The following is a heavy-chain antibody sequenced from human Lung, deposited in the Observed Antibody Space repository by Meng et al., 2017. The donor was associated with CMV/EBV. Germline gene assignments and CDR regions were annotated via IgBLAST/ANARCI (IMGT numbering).Heavy chain of an antibody. CDR1: GGSFSGYY. D-gene: IGHD6-13*01. J-gene: IGHJ4*02. CDR3: ASIAAAGDTPFDY. Sequence: SETLSLXCAVYGGSFSGYYWSWIRQPPGKGLEWIGEINHSGSTNYNPSLKSRVTISVDTSKNQFSLKLSSVTAADTAVYYCASIAAAGDTPFDYWGQGNRV. CDR2: INHSGST. V-gene: IGHV4-34*01.